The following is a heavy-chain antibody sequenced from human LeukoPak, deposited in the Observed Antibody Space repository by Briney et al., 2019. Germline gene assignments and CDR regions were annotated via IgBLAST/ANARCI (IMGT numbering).Heavy chain of an antibody. J-gene: IGHJ4*02. CDR3: ARVERIAVAGTGDY. V-gene: IGHV4-59*01. D-gene: IGHD6-19*01. CDR1: GGSISSYY. Sequence: SETLSLTCTVSGGSISSYYWSWIRQPPGKGLEWIGYIYYSGSTNYNPSLKSRVTISVDTSKNQFSLKLNSVTAADTAVYYCARVERIAVAGTGDYWGQGTLVTVSS. CDR2: IYYSGST.